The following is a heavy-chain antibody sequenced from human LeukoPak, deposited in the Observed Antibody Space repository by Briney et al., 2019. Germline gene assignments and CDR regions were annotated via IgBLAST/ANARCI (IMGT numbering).Heavy chain of an antibody. CDR2: MNPITGNT. V-gene: IGHV1-8*01. J-gene: IGHJ6*02. CDR3: ARGGPYYAMDV. CDR1: GYTFTSHD. Sequence: ASVKVSCKASGYTFTSHDLNWVRQATGQGLEWMGWMNPITGNTGYAQKFQGRVTLTRNTSLSTAYMDLRNLRSEDTAVYCCARGGPYYAMDVWGQGTTVTVSS.